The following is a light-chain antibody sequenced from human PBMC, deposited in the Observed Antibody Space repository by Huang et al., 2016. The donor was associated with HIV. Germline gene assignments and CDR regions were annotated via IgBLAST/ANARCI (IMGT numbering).Light chain of an antibody. Sequence: DIQMTQSPASLSASTGISVTLTCRASQDIGKFIAWFPQKPGKVPRLLIYAASVLQSGGPSRFSGRGAGTDFTLTITDFQAEDVATYYCQRYDSAPRAFGQGTKVDLK. CDR3: QRYDSAPRA. CDR2: AAS. CDR1: QDIGKF. V-gene: IGKV1-27*01. J-gene: IGKJ1*01.